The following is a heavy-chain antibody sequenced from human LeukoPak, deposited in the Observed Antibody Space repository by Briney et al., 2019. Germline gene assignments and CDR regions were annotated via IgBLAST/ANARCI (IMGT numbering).Heavy chain of an antibody. CDR1: RFTLRNYW. V-gene: IGHV3-7*01. CDR2: IKQDGSET. D-gene: IGHD6-19*01. CDR3: ARQRGSGCLDY. Sequence: GGSLRLFCAASRFTLRNYWMSWLRQAPGKGLEWVANIKQDGSETYYVDSVKGRFTISRDNAKNSLSLQMNSLRAEDTAVYYCARQRGSGCLDYWGQGTLVTVSS. J-gene: IGHJ4*02.